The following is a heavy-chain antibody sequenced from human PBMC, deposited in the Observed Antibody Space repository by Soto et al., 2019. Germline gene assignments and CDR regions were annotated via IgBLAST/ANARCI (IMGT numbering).Heavy chain of an antibody. V-gene: IGHV3-23*01. Sequence: PGGSLRLSCAASGFTLSSYAMSWVRQAPGKGLEWVSAISGSGGSTYYADSVKGRFTISRDNSKNTLYLQMNSLRAEDTAVYYCAKKVNSGPGSQYFDYWGQGTLVIVSS. J-gene: IGHJ4*02. D-gene: IGHD3-10*01. CDR1: GFTLSSYA. CDR2: ISGSGGST. CDR3: AKKVNSGPGSQYFDY.